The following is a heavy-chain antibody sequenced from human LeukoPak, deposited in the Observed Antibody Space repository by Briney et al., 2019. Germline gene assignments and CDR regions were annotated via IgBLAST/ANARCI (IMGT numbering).Heavy chain of an antibody. CDR3: AGYYDSGSYYNDY. Sequence: ASETLSLTCTISGGSISSDNYYWGWIRQPPGKGLEWIGSIYNSGSTYYIPSLKSRVTISVYKSKNQFSLKLSSVTAADTAVYYCAGYYDSGSYYNDYWGQGTLVTVSS. J-gene: IGHJ4*02. D-gene: IGHD3-10*01. V-gene: IGHV4-39*01. CDR1: GGSISSDNYY. CDR2: IYNSGST.